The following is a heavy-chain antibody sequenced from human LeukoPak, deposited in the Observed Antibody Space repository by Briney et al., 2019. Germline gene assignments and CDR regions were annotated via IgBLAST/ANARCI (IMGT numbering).Heavy chain of an antibody. CDR1: GGSISSSSYY. Sequence: SETLSLTCTVSGGSISSSSYYWSWIRQPPGKGLEWLGYIYYSGSTNYNPSLKSRVTISLDTSKNQFSLKLSSVTAADTAVYYCARGGYDVFYFYYYMDVWGKGTTVTISS. CDR3: ARGGYDVFYFYYYMDV. CDR2: IYYSGST. J-gene: IGHJ6*03. V-gene: IGHV4-61*01. D-gene: IGHD5-12*01.